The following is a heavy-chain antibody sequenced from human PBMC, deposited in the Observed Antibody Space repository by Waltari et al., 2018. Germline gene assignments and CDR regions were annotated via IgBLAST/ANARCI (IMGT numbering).Heavy chain of an antibody. CDR2: ISGSGGST. CDR1: GFPFSSYT. Sequence: EVQLLESGGGLVQPGGSLRRSCAASGFPFSSYTMSWVRRAPGKGLEWVSAISGSGGSTYYADSVKGRFTLSRDNSKNTLYLQMNSLRADDTAVYYCAKDDFSQWELHTNWGQGTLVTVSS. CDR3: AKDDFSQWELHTN. J-gene: IGHJ4*02. V-gene: IGHV3-23*01. D-gene: IGHD1-26*01.